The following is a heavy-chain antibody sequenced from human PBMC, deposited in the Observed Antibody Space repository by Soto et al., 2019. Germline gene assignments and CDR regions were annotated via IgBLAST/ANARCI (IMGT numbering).Heavy chain of an antibody. CDR3: ATSEDGDYVRGSDY. CDR2: IIPIFGTA. V-gene: IGHV1-69*01. J-gene: IGHJ4*02. D-gene: IGHD3-10*02. Sequence: QVQLVQSGAEVKKPGSSVKVSCKASGGTFSSYAISWVRQAPGQGLEWMGGIIPIFGTANYAQKFQGRVTITADDSPSTAYMALSSLRSEDTAVYYCATSEDGDYVRGSDYWGQGTLVTVCS. CDR1: GGTFSSYA.